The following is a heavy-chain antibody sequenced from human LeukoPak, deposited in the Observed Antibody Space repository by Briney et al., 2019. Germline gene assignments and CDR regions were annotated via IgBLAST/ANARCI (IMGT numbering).Heavy chain of an antibody. CDR1: ADPINSGVYY. Sequence: SETLSLTCTVSADPINSGVYYWNWIRQPAGKGLEWIGHIYTSGTTTNSNPSLKSRVAISLGTSKNHFSLKLSSVTAADTAVYYCARAKKRSGRSRNFYLDVWGKGTTVTVSS. V-gene: IGHV4-61*09. CDR2: IYTSGTTT. D-gene: IGHD1-26*01. CDR3: ARAKKRSGRSRNFYLDV. J-gene: IGHJ6*03.